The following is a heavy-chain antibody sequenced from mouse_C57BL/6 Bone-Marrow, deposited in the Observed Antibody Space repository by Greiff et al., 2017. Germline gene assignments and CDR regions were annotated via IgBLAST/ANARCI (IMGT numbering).Heavy chain of an antibody. D-gene: IGHD1-1*01. J-gene: IGHJ3*01. V-gene: IGHV5-6*01. CDR1: GFTFSSYG. CDR2: ISSGGSYT. CDR3: ASSSWAWFAY. Sequence: EVKLMESGGDLVKPGGSLKLSCAASGFTFSSYGMSWVRQTPDKRLAWVATISSGGSYTYYPDSVKGRFTISRDNAKNTLYLQMSSLKSEDTAMYYCASSSWAWFAYWGQGTLVTVSA.